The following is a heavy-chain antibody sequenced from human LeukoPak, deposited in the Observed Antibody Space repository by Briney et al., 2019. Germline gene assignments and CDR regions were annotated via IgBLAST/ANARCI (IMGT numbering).Heavy chain of an antibody. CDR2: IYYSGNT. J-gene: IGHJ5*02. D-gene: IGHD3-22*01. Sequence: SETLSLTCTVSGDSISSSSSYWGWIRQPPGKGLEWIGSIYYSGNTYYNTPLKSRVTISVDTSKNQFSLKLNSVTAADTAVYYCARGRGTMIVVMFDPWGQGTLVTVSS. CDR3: ARGRGTMIVVMFDP. V-gene: IGHV4-39*01. CDR1: GDSISSSSSY.